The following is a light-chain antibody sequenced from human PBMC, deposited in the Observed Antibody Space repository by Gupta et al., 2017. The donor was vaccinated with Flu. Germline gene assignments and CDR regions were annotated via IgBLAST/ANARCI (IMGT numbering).Light chain of an antibody. V-gene: IGKV3-15*01. CDR1: QNVYTN. CDR3: QQDNIWPLWT. J-gene: IGKJ1*01. Sequence: ATLSVSPGERVTLSCRASQNVYTNLAWYQQEPGRAPRLLIYGASTRDTGIPARFSGSGYGTEFTLTISSRQSEDFAVYYCQQDNIWPLWTFGQGTKVEIK. CDR2: GAS.